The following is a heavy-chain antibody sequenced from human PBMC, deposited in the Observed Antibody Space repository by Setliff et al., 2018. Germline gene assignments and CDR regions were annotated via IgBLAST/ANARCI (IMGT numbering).Heavy chain of an antibody. CDR3: AREVWNIYDNDNSWSGYSDH. J-gene: IGHJ4*02. D-gene: IGHD3-3*01. CDR2: IRQDGTNK. V-gene: IGHV3-7*03. Sequence: HPGGSLRLSCVGSGFTFSNYWMAWVRQAPGKGLEWVADIRQDGTNKYYVDSVKGRFTISRDNAKNSLYLQMNSLRAEDTALYYCAREVWNIYDNDNSWSGYSDHWGQGTLVTVSS. CDR1: GFTFSNYW.